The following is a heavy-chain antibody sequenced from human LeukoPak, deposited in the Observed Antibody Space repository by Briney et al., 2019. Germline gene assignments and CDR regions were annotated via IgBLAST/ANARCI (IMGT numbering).Heavy chain of an antibody. CDR3: ARDQPYFDS. CDR2: VYHTGNT. V-gene: IGHV4-38-2*02. Sequence: SETLSLTGAVSGYSIGMGYYWGWIRQPPGKGLEWVGSVYHTGNTYYNPSLKSRVTISVDTSKNQFSLKLSSVTAADTALYYCARDQPYFDSWGQGALVTVSS. CDR1: GYSIGMGYY. J-gene: IGHJ4*02.